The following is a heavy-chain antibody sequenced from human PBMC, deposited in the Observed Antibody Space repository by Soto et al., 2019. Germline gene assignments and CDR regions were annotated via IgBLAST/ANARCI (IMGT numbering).Heavy chain of an antibody. CDR2: IIPIFGTA. CDR3: ARDSSGWYGDYYYGMDV. V-gene: IGHV1-69*12. Sequence: QVQLVQSGAEVKKPGSSVKVSCKASGGTFSSYAISWVRQAPGQGLEWMGGIIPIFGTANYAQKFQGRVTITADESTSTAYMELSSLRSEVTAVYYCARDSSGWYGDYYYGMDVWGQGTTVTVSS. D-gene: IGHD6-19*01. J-gene: IGHJ6*02. CDR1: GGTFSSYA.